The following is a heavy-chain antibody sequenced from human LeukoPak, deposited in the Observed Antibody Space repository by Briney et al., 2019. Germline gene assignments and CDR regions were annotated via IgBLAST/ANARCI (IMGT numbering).Heavy chain of an antibody. D-gene: IGHD6-19*01. CDR1: GFTFSSYA. Sequence: GRSLRLSCAASGFTFSSYAMHWVRQAPGKGLEWVAVISYDGSNKYYADSVKGRFTISRDNSKNSLYLQMNGLRTEDTALYYCAKGYSSGWYPFDYWGQGTLVTVSS. V-gene: IGHV3-30-3*01. CDR3: AKGYSSGWYPFDY. J-gene: IGHJ4*02. CDR2: ISYDGSNK.